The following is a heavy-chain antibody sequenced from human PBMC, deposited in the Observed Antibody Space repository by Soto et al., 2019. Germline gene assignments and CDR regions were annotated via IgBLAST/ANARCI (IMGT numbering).Heavy chain of an antibody. CDR3: ARDRGGWERGLGV. CDR1: GFTVSGYY. Sequence: EVQLVETGGGLIQPGGSLRLSCAASGFTVSGYYLNWVRQAPGKGLEWVSVIYSGGNTQYADSVRGRFTISRDDSENMLYLHMSSLRAEDTAVYYCARDRGGWERGLGVWGQGTTVTVSS. D-gene: IGHD1-1*01. CDR2: IYSGGNT. V-gene: IGHV3-53*02. J-gene: IGHJ6*02.